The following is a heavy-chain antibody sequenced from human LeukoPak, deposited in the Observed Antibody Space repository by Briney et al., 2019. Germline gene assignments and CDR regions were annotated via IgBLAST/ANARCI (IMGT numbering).Heavy chain of an antibody. CDR3: ARDLGIWYGSGYYFDY. J-gene: IGHJ4*02. CDR2: ISSSSSYI. D-gene: IGHD3-10*01. V-gene: IGHV3-21*01. CDR1: GFTFSSYS. Sequence: PGRSLRLSCAASGFTFSSYSMNWVRQAPGKGLEWVSSISSSSSYIYYADSVKGRFTISRDNAKNSLYLQMNSLRAEDTAVYYCARDLGIWYGSGYYFDYWGQGTLVTVSS.